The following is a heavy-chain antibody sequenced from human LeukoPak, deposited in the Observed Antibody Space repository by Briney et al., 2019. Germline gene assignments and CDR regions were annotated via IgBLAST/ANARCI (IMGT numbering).Heavy chain of an antibody. Sequence: GESLKISCKASGYSFTDYWIVWVRQMPGKGLEWMGAIYPGDSDTRYSPSLDGQVTISAYKSVSTTYLQCTRLQASQTAMYYCASPSSLYGGTSEDYWGQGTLVTVSS. CDR2: IYPGDSDT. CDR1: GYSFTDYW. V-gene: IGHV5-51*01. D-gene: IGHD4-23*01. J-gene: IGHJ4*02. CDR3: ASPSSLYGGTSEDY.